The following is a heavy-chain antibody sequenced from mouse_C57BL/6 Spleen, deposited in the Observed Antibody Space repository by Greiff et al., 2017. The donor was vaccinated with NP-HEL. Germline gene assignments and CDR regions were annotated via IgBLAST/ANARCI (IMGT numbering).Heavy chain of an antibody. D-gene: IGHD1-1*01. J-gene: IGHJ4*01. Sequence: QVQLKQPGAELVKPGASVKLSCKASGYTFTSYWMHWVKQRPGQGLEWIGMIHPNSGSTNYNEKFKSKATLTVDKSSNTAYMQLSSLTSEDSAIYYCARAPRVVGALGYWGQGTPVTVSS. CDR1: GYTFTSYW. CDR2: IHPNSGST. V-gene: IGHV1-64*01. CDR3: ARAPRVVGALGY.